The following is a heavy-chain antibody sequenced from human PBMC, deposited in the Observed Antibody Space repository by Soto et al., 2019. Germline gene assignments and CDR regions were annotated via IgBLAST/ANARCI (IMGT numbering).Heavy chain of an antibody. CDR3: ARVHLPLRYFDWPPAPYYFDY. CDR2: IYYSGST. CDR1: GGSISSYY. Sequence: SETLSLTCTVSGGSISSYYWSWIRQPPGKGLELIGYIYYSGSTNYNPSLKSRVTISVDTSKNQFSLKLSSVTAADTAVYYCARVHLPLRYFDWPPAPYYFDYWGQGTLVTVSS. D-gene: IGHD3-9*01. V-gene: IGHV4-59*01. J-gene: IGHJ4*02.